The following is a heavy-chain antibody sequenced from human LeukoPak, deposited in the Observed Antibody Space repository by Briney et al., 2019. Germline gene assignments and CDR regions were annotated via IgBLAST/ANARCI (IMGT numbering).Heavy chain of an antibody. J-gene: IGHJ4*02. CDR2: IYTSGST. D-gene: IGHD6-19*01. V-gene: IGHV4-61*02. CDR1: GGSISCGSYY. Sequence: PSQTLSLTCTVSGGSISCGSYYWSWIRQPAGKGLEWIGRIYTSGSTNYNPSLKSRVTISVDTSKNQFSLKLSSVTAADTAVYYCARDADIAVARAFDYWGPGTLVTVSS. CDR3: ARDADIAVARAFDY.